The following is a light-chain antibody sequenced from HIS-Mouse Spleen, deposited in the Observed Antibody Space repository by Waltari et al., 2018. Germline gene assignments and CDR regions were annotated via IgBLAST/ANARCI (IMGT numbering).Light chain of an antibody. CDR2: GGS. CDR3: CSYAGSSTVV. V-gene: IGLV2-23*01. Sequence: QSALTQPASVSGSPGQSITISCTGTSSDVGSYNLVSWYQQHPGKAPKLMIYGGSKRPSGVSNLFSGSKSCNTASLTISGLQAEDEADYYCCSYAGSSTVVFGGGTKLTVL. J-gene: IGLJ2*01. CDR1: SSDVGSYNL.